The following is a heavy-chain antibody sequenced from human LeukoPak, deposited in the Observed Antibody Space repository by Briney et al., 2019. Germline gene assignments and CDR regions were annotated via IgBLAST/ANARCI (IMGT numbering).Heavy chain of an antibody. J-gene: IGHJ4*02. CDR2: IFYSGST. D-gene: IGHD5-24*01. V-gene: IGHV4-30-4*08. CDR3: VREMAIFSRGPFDY. CDR1: GGSISSNDYY. Sequence: PSQTLPLTCTVSGGSISSNDYYWTWIRQPPGKGLEWIGYIFYSGSTYYNPSLKSRVTISVDTSKNQFSLRLNSVTVADTAVYYCVREMAIFSRGPFDYWGQGTLVTVSS.